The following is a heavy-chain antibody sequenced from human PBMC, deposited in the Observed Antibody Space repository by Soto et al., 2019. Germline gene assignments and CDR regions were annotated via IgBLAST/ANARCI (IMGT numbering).Heavy chain of an antibody. V-gene: IGHV3-9*01. J-gene: IGHJ3*02. CDR1: GFTFDDYA. CDR3: AKFTSGSDAFDI. D-gene: IGHD6-19*01. CDR2: ISWNSGSI. Sequence: ESGGGLVQPGRSLRLSCAASGFTFDDYAMHWVRQAPGKGLEWVSGISWNSGSIGYADSVKGRFTISRDNAKNSLYLQMNSLRAEDTALYYCAKFTSGSDAFDIWGQGTMVTVSS.